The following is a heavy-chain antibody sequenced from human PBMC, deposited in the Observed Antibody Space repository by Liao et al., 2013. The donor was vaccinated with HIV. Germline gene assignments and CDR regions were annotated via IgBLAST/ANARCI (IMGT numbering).Heavy chain of an antibody. J-gene: IGHJ1*01. CDR3: ARDYREYCSSTSCYGRAYFQH. Sequence: QVQLHEAGPGLVKASQTLSLTCTVSGWSIRRGTYYWSWVRQSAGKGLEWLGRILTDGDTDYNPSLNGRLSISFDTSKHQFILKLTSVTAADTAVYYCARDYREYCSSTSCYGRAYFQHWGQGTLVTVSS. V-gene: IGHV4-61*02. D-gene: IGHD2-2*01. CDR2: ILTDGDT. CDR1: GWSIRRGTYY.